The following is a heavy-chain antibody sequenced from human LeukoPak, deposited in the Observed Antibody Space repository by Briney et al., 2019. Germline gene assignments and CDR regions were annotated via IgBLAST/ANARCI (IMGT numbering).Heavy chain of an antibody. J-gene: IGHJ4*02. Sequence: ASVKVSCKASGYTFTSYGISWVRQDPGQGLEWMGWISAYNGNTNYAQKLQGRVTMTTDTSTSTAYMELRSLRSDDTAVYYCARDRDYVWGSYRQELDYWGQGTLVTVSS. CDR3: ARDRDYVWGSYRQELDY. CDR1: GYTFTSYG. CDR2: ISAYNGNT. D-gene: IGHD3-16*02. V-gene: IGHV1-18*01.